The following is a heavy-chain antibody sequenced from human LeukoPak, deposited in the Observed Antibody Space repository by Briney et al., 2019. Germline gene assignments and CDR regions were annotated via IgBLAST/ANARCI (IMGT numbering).Heavy chain of an antibody. Sequence: NPSETLSLTCTVSGGSISSSSYYWGWIRQPPGKGLEWIGSIYYSGSTYYNPSLKSRVTISVDTSKNQFSLKLSSVTAADTAVYYCARVLEYADTYYYYMDVWGKGTTVTVSS. CDR3: ARVLEYADTYYYYMDV. CDR2: IYYSGST. V-gene: IGHV4-39*07. D-gene: IGHD3-3*01. CDR1: GGSISSSSYY. J-gene: IGHJ6*03.